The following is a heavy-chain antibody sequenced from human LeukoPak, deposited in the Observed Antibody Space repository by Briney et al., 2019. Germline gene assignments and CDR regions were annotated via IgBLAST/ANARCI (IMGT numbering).Heavy chain of an antibody. CDR1: GFTFSNDW. V-gene: IGHV3-74*01. CDR3: AGGRGGSYHY. J-gene: IGHJ4*02. CDR2: INTDGSTT. Sequence: TGGSLRLSCAASGFTFSNDWMHWVRQAPGKGLVWVSRINTDGSTTTYADSVKGRFTISRDNAKNTLYLQMNSLRVEDTAVYYCAGGRGGSYHYWGQGTLVTVSS. D-gene: IGHD1-26*01.